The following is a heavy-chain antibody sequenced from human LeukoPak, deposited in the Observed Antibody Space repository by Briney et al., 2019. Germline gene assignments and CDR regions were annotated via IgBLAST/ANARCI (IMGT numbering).Heavy chain of an antibody. V-gene: IGHV3-53*01. CDR3: ARTVRGVTLMTYYYYMDV. D-gene: IGHD3-10*01. J-gene: IGHJ6*03. CDR1: GFTVSSNY. CDR2: IYSGGST. Sequence: GGSLRLSCAASGFTVSSNYMSWVRQAPGKGLEWVAVIYSGGSTYYADSVKGRFTISRDNSKNTLYLQMNSLRAEDTAVYYCARTVRGVTLMTYYYYMDVWGKGTTVTISS.